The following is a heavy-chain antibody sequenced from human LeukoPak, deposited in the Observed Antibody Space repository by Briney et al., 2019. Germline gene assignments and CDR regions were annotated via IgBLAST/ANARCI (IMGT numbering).Heavy chain of an antibody. CDR2: IYYSGST. CDR1: GGSISSYY. CDR3: ARDPCSGGSCYPYYFDY. V-gene: IGHV4-59*01. D-gene: IGHD2-15*01. Sequence: PSETLSLTCTVSGGSISSYYWSWIRQPPGKELEWIGYIYYSGSTNYNPSLKSRVTISVDTSRNQFSLKLSSVTAADTAVYYCARDPCSGGSCYPYYFDYWGQGTLVTVSS. J-gene: IGHJ4*02.